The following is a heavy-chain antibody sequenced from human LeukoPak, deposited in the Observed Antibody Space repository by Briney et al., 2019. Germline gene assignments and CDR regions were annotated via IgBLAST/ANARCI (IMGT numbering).Heavy chain of an antibody. Sequence: SGTLSLTCAVSGGSISSSNWWSWVRQPPGKGLEWIGEIYHSGSTNYNPSLKSRVTISVDTSKNQFSLKLSSVTAADTAVYYCARDVAVAGNWFDPWGQGTLVTVSS. D-gene: IGHD6-19*01. CDR3: ARDVAVAGNWFDP. V-gene: IGHV4-4*02. CDR2: IYHSGST. CDR1: GGSISSSNW. J-gene: IGHJ5*02.